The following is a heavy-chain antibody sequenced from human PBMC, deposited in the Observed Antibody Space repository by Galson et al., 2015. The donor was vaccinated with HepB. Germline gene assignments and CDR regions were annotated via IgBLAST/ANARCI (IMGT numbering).Heavy chain of an antibody. D-gene: IGHD3-3*01. CDR1: GFTFSSYS. Sequence: SLRLSCAASGFTFSSYSMNWVRQAPGKGLEWVSSISSSSSYIYYADSVRGRFTISRDNAKNSLYLQMNSLRAEDTAVYYCARDPEQLRFLEWAQALWGQGTLVTVSS. J-gene: IGHJ4*02. CDR3: ARDPEQLRFLEWAQAL. CDR2: ISSSSSYI. V-gene: IGHV3-21*01.